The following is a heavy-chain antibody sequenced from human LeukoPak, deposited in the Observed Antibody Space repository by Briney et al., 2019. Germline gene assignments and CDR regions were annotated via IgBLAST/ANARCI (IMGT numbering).Heavy chain of an antibody. Sequence: PGGSLRLSCAASGFTSSSYWMSWVRQAPGKGLEWVANIKQDGSEKYYVDSVKGRFTISRDNAKNSLYLQMNSLRAEDTAVYYCARALSGVMYWGQGTLVTVSS. CDR3: ARALSGVMY. CDR2: IKQDGSEK. V-gene: IGHV3-7*01. J-gene: IGHJ4*02. CDR1: GFTSSSYW. D-gene: IGHD6-19*01.